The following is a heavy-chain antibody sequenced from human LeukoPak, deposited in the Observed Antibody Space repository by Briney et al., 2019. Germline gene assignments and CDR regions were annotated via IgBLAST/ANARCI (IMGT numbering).Heavy chain of an antibody. CDR3: ATGEPNCGTTYCRIRHYYYMDV. CDR1: GYTLIELS. D-gene: IGHD2-21*01. V-gene: IGHV1-24*01. CDR2: FDPEDGET. J-gene: IGHJ6*03. Sequence: GASVKVSCKVSGYTLIELSMHWVRQAPGKGLEWMGGFDPEDGETIYAQKFQGGVTMTEDTSTDTAYMELSSLRSEDTAVYYCATGEPNCGTTYCRIRHYYYMDVWGKGTTVTVSS.